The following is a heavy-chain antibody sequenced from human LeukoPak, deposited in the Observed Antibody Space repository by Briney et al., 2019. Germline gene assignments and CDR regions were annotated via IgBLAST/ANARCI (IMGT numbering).Heavy chain of an antibody. J-gene: IGHJ4*02. V-gene: IGHV3-23*01. Sequence: SGGSLRLSCAASGFMFSHHTMAWVRQAPGKGLEWVSSISGSGDATRYADSLMGRFSISRDNSKNTVSLQMNSLRAEDTAVYFCAKSDCGSDGCKLLNYWGQGTLVTVSS. CDR1: GFMFSHHT. CDR3: AKSDCGSDGCKLLNY. D-gene: IGHD2-21*01. CDR2: ISGSGDAT.